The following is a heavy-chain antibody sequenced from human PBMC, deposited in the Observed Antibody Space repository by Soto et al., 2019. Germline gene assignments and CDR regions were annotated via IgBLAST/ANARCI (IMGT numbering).Heavy chain of an antibody. Sequence: GASVKVSCKTSGYTFSTYAMHWVRQAPGQRLEWMGWINGGNGNTKYSQKLQGRVTITRDTSASTAYMELRSLRSEDTAVYYCARDLGYFDSSGSLNYYGMDVWG. CDR1: GYTFSTYA. J-gene: IGHJ6*02. D-gene: IGHD3-22*01. V-gene: IGHV1-3*01. CDR2: INGGNGNT. CDR3: ARDLGYFDSSGSLNYYGMDV.